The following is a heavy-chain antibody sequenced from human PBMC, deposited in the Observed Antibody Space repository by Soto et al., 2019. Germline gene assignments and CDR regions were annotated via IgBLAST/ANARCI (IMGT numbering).Heavy chain of an antibody. CDR1: WDSVSSNSAA. CDR3: AGAQIVYSSVQYNGMDV. D-gene: IGHD6-19*01. J-gene: IGHJ6*02. Sequence: SQNRSPTCAISWDSVSSNSAAWNWIRQSPSRGLEWLGRTYYRSKWYDDYAVSVKSRITINPDTSKNQFSLQLNSVTPEDTAVYYCAGAQIVYSSVQYNGMDVWGQGTTVTVSS. CDR2: TYYRSKWYD. V-gene: IGHV6-1*01.